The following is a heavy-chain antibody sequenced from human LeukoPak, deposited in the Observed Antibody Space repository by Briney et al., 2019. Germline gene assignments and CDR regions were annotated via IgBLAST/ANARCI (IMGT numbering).Heavy chain of an antibody. CDR1: GYTFTGYY. Sequence: ASVKVSCKASGYTFTGYYMHWVRQAPGQGPEWMGRINPNSGGTNYAQKFQGRVTMTRDTSISTAYMELSRLRSDDTAVYYCARIEWELLNAGSWGQGTLVTVSS. CDR3: ARIEWELLNAGS. J-gene: IGHJ5*02. D-gene: IGHD1-26*01. CDR2: INPNSGGT. V-gene: IGHV1-2*06.